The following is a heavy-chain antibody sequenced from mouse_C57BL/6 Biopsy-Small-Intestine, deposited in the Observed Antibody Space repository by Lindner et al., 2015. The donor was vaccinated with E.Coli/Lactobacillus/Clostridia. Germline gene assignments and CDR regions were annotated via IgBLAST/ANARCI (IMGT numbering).Heavy chain of an antibody. Sequence: SVKVSCKASGYTFTNYAMHWVRQAPGQRLEWMGWINAGNGNTKYSRKFQGRVTITRDTSASTAYMELSSLRSEDTAVYYCARDPNDYSHDYWGQGTLVTVSS. J-gene: IGHJ4*01. CDR1: GYTFTNYA. CDR3: ARDPNDYSHDY. CDR2: INAGNGNT. D-gene: IGHD2-13*01. V-gene: IGHV1-84*02.